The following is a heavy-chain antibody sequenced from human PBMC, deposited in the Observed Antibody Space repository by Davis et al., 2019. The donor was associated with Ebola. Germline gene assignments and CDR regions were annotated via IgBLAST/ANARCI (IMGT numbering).Heavy chain of an antibody. V-gene: IGHV1-46*01. CDR2: VNPSGGST. Sequence: AASVKVSCKAFGYTFTSYYIHWVRQAPGQGLEWMGIVNPSGGSTTYAQKFQGRVTMTRDTSTSTVYMALSSLRSEDTAVYYCASGTYYGSGSYIDYWGQGTLVTVSS. J-gene: IGHJ4*02. CDR3: ASGTYYGSGSYIDY. CDR1: GYTFTSYY. D-gene: IGHD3-10*01.